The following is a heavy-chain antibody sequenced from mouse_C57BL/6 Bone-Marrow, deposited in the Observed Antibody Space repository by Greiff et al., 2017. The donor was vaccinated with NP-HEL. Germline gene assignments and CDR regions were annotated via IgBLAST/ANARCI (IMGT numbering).Heavy chain of an antibody. V-gene: IGHV1-19*01. CDR3: ARFDGNYEDY. Sequence: VQLQQSGPVLVKPGASVKMSCKASGYTFTDYYMNWVKQSHGKILEWILVINPYNGGTSSTHKFKGNATLTVDKSSSTAYMELNSLTSEDSAVYYCARFDGNYEDYWGQGTTLTVSS. CDR1: GYTFTDYY. D-gene: IGHD2-1*01. J-gene: IGHJ2*01. CDR2: INPYNGGT.